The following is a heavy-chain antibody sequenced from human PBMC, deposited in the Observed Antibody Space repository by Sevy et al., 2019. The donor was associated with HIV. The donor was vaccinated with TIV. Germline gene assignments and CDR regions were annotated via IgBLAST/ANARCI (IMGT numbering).Heavy chain of an antibody. CDR1: GFTFSNYT. CDR3: ARDIISLAKDS. V-gene: IGHV3-23*01. J-gene: IGHJ4*02. Sequence: GESLKISCAASGFTFSNYTMTWVRQAPGKGLEWVSGISKSGGSTYYAGSVTGRFTISRDNSKNTLYLQMNIVRADDTATYYCARDIISLAKDSWGQGTLVTFSS. CDR2: ISKSGGST. D-gene: IGHD1-20*01.